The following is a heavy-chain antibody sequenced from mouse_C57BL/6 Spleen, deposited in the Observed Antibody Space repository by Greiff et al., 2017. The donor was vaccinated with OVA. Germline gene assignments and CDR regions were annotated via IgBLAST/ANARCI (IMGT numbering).Heavy chain of an antibody. D-gene: IGHD1-1*01. CDR2: IDPETGGT. V-gene: IGHV1-15*01. CDR3: TRGHYYGSSYGFAY. CDR1: GYTFTDYE. J-gene: IGHJ3*01. Sequence: QVQLKESGAELVRPGASVTLSCKASGYTFTDYEMHWVKQTPVHGLEWIGAIDPETGGTAYNQKFTGKAILTADKSSSTAYMELRSLTSEDSAVYYCTRGHYYGSSYGFAYWGQGTLVTVSA.